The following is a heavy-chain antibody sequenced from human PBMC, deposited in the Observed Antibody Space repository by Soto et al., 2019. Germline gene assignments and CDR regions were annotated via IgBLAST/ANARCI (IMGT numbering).Heavy chain of an antibody. CDR2: IDHGGSA. V-gene: IGHV4-34*01. Sequence: QVHLQQWGAGLVRPSETLFLTCAVYGGSLNGFQWSWIRQAPGKRLEWIGQIDHGGSANYNPSLKRRVILSVDSSKIQLSLTVTSVTAADSAVYYCAREVPGTDYYYMDVWGKGTTVTVSS. D-gene: IGHD3-10*01. J-gene: IGHJ6*03. CDR3: AREVPGTDYYYMDV. CDR1: GGSLNGFQ.